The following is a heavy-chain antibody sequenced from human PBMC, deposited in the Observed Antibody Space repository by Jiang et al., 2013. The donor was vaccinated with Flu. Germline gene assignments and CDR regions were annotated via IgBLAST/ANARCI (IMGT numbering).Heavy chain of an antibody. CDR2: VIPIFGTA. V-gene: IGHV1-69*01. CDR3: ARDLSSSWEVFDY. J-gene: IGHJ4*02. Sequence: EWMEGVIPIFGTANYAQKFQGRVTITADESTSTAYMELSSLRSEDTAVYYCARDLSSSWEVFDYWGQGTLVTVSS. D-gene: IGHD6-13*01.